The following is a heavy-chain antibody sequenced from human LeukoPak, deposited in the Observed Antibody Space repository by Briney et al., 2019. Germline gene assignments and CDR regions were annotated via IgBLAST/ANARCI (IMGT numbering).Heavy chain of an antibody. CDR1: GGSFSGYY. J-gene: IGHJ6*02. D-gene: IGHD4-17*01. Sequence: PSETLSLTCAVYGGSFSGYYWSWIRQPPGKGLEWIGEINHSGSTNYNPSLKSRVTISVDTSKNQFSLKLSFVTAADTAVYYCARGKNYGDYVKGYYYYYGMDVWGQGTTVTVSS. V-gene: IGHV4-34*01. CDR3: ARGKNYGDYVKGYYYYYGMDV. CDR2: INHSGST.